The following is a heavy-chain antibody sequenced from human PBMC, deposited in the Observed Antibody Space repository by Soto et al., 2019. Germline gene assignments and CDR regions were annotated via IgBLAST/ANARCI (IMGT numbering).Heavy chain of an antibody. V-gene: IGHV4-39*01. J-gene: IGHJ5*02. D-gene: IGHD5-18*01. CDR3: AGQPAITTWTQLPNWFDP. Sequence: KPSETLSLTCTVSGASISSSSYYWGWIRQPPGKGLEWIGSIYYSGSTHYNPSLKSRVTIFVDTSKKQFSLTLSSVTAADTAVYYCAGQPAITTWTQLPNWFDPWGQGTLVTVSS. CDR2: IYYSGST. CDR1: GASISSSSYY.